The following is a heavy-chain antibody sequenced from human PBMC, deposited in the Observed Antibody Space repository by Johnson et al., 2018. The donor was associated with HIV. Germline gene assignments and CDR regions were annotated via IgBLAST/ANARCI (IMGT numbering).Heavy chain of an antibody. CDR3: AKGLHIVVEGDAFDI. CDR2: ISYDGSNK. V-gene: IGHV3-30*18. J-gene: IGHJ3*02. Sequence: QVQLVESGGGVVQPGRSLRLSCAASGFTFSSYGMHWVRQAPGKGLEWVAVISYDGSNKYYADSVKGRFTISRDNSKNTLYLQMNSLRAADTAVYYCAKGLHIVVEGDAFDIWGQGTMVTVSS. D-gene: IGHD2-21*01. CDR1: GFTFSSYG.